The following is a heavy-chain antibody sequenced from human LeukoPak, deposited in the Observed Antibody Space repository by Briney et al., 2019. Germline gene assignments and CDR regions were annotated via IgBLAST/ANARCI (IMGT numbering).Heavy chain of an antibody. D-gene: IGHD6-13*01. Sequence: PSETLSLTCTVSGGSISSYYWNWIRQPPGKGLEWIGYIYYSGTTNYNPFLKSRVTISVDTSKNQFSPKLSSVTAADTAVYYCARGVYIAAAQYGYWGQGTLVTVSS. CDR3: ARGVYIAAAQYGY. J-gene: IGHJ4*02. CDR1: GGSISSYY. CDR2: IYYSGTT. V-gene: IGHV4-59*01.